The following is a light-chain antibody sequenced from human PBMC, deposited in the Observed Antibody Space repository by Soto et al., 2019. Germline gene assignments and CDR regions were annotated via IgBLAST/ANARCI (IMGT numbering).Light chain of an antibody. V-gene: IGKV3D-15*01. Sequence: EIVLTQSPATLSVSPGERATRSCRASQSVITSLAWYQQKPGQAPRLLIYGASTRATGFPARFSGSGSGTEFTLTIINLQSEDFAVYYCQQYNNWPRTFGQGTKVDIK. CDR2: GAS. J-gene: IGKJ1*01. CDR3: QQYNNWPRT. CDR1: QSVITS.